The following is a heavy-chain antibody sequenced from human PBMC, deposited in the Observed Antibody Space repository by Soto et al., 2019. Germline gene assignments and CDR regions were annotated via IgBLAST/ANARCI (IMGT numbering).Heavy chain of an antibody. CDR3: ARDQFLNNIVRRVIQDKYYGTDV. CDR1: GGSIDNYY. V-gene: IGHV4-59*01. CDR2: IYYSGST. Sequence: SETLSLTCTVSGGSIDNYYWSLIRQPPGKGLECIWYIYYSGSTNYNPSLQSRVTISLDTSKNQFSLRLSSVTAADTAVYYCARDQFLNNIVRRVIQDKYYGTDVWGQGTTVTVSS. D-gene: IGHD3-10*01. J-gene: IGHJ6*02.